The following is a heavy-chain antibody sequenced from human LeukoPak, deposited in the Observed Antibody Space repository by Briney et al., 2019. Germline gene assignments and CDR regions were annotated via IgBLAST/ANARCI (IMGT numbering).Heavy chain of an antibody. D-gene: IGHD5-24*01. CDR3: ARGLSARWLPYYYYGMDV. Sequence: SETQSLTCAVYGGSFSGYYWSWIRQPPGKGLEWIGEINHSGSTNYNPSLKSRVTISVDTSKNQFSLKLSSVTAADTAVYYCARGLSARWLPYYYYGMDVWGQGTTVTVSS. CDR2: INHSGST. J-gene: IGHJ6*02. CDR1: GGSFSGYY. V-gene: IGHV4-34*01.